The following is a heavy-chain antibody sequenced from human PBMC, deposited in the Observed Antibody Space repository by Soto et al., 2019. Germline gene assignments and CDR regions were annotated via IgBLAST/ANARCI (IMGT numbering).Heavy chain of an antibody. CDR3: ARHYPTFGYDFWSGYYPPSPFDY. Sequence: SETLSPTCTVSGGSISSSSYYWGWIRQPPGKGLEWIGSIYYSGSTYYNPSLKSRVTISVDTSKNQFSLKLSSVTAADTAVYYCARHYPTFGYDFWSGYYPPSPFDYWGQGTLVTVSS. CDR1: GGSISSSSYY. V-gene: IGHV4-39*01. J-gene: IGHJ4*02. D-gene: IGHD3-3*01. CDR2: IYYSGST.